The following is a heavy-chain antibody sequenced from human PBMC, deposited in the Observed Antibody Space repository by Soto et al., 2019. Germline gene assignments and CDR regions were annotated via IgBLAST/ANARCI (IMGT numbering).Heavy chain of an antibody. D-gene: IGHD2-15*01. Sequence: GGALRLACAASGFTVSSYGMHWVRQAPGKGLEWVAVISYDGSNKYYADSVKGRFTISRDNSKNTLYLQMNSLRAEDTAVYYCAQEVPYCSDGSCYSTYFDYWGQGTLVSVSS. CDR1: GFTVSSYG. CDR2: ISYDGSNK. CDR3: AQEVPYCSDGSCYSTYFDY. V-gene: IGHV3-30*18. J-gene: IGHJ4*02.